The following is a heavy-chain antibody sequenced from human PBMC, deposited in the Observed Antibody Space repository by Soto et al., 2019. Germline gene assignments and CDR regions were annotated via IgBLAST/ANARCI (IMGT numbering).Heavy chain of an antibody. J-gene: IGHJ4*02. V-gene: IGHV5-51*01. CDR2: IHPGDSDT. CDR1: GYSFTSYW. Sequence: PGESLKISCQGSGYSFTSYWIGWVRQMPGKGLEWMGIIHPGDSDTRYSPSFHGQVTISADKSSNTAYLQWSSLKASDTAMYYCVHCGGDCYSGSHFDYWGQGTLVTVSS. CDR3: VHCGGDCYSGSHFDY. D-gene: IGHD2-21*02.